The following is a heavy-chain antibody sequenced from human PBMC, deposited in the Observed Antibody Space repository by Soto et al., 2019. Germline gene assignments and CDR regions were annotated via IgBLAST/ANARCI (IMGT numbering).Heavy chain of an antibody. J-gene: IGHJ4*02. CDR1: GFSITSFA. CDR3: AKVLSSGSYSGALEY. Sequence: PGGSLRLSCVASGFSITSFAMSWVRQAPGKGLEWASAISASGGSTYADSVKGRFTISRDNSKNTLYLQMNSLRVEDTGVYYCAKVLSSGSYSGALEYWGQGALVTVSS. V-gene: IGHV3-23*01. CDR2: ISASGGST. D-gene: IGHD1-26*01.